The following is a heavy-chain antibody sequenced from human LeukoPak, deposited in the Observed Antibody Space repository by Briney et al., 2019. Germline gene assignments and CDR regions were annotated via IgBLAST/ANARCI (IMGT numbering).Heavy chain of an antibody. CDR3: ARGRSSSWNQAPFDY. V-gene: IGHV4-38-2*02. Sequence: SETLSLTCTVSGYSISSGYYWGWIRQPPGKGLEWIGSIYHSGSTYYNPSLKGRVTISVDTSKNQFSLKLSSVTAADTAVYYCARGRSSSWNQAPFDYWGQGTLVTVSS. D-gene: IGHD6-13*01. CDR2: IYHSGST. CDR1: GYSISSGYY. J-gene: IGHJ4*02.